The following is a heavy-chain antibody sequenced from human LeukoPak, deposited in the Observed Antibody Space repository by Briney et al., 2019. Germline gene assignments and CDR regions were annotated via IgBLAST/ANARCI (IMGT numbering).Heavy chain of an antibody. J-gene: IGHJ4*02. D-gene: IGHD3-22*01. V-gene: IGHV3-23*01. CDR2: VSGSGGST. CDR1: GFTFTSYA. CDR3: AKDVYGSSGYGFDH. Sequence: GGSLRLSCAASGFTFTSYAMNWVRQAPGKGLEWVSVVSGSGGSTYYADSVKGRFTISRDNSKNTLYLQMNSLRAEDTAVYYCAKDVYGSSGYGFDHWGQGTLVTVSS.